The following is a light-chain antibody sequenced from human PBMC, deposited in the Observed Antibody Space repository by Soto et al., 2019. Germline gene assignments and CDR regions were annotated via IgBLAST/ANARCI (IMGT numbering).Light chain of an antibody. Sequence: QSVLTQPPSASGTPGQTVTISCSGSSSNIGTSSVHWYKHLPGTAPKPLIYTNDQRPSGVPDRFSGSKSGTSASLAISGLQSEEEADYYCAVWDDSLNGHVFGAGTRSPS. CDR1: SSNIGTSS. CDR2: TND. CDR3: AVWDDSLNGHV. V-gene: IGLV1-44*01. J-gene: IGLJ1*01.